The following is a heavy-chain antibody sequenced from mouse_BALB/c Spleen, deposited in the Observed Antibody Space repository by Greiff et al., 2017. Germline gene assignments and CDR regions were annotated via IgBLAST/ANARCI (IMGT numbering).Heavy chain of an antibody. Sequence: EVKLMESGGGLMKPGGSLKLSCAASGFTFSSYAMSWVRQTPEKRLEWVASISSGGSTYYPDSVKGRFTISRDNARNILYLQMSSLRSEDTAMYYCASNWDVFDYWGQGTTLTVSS. V-gene: IGHV5-6-5*01. D-gene: IGHD4-1*02. CDR2: ISSGGST. CDR3: ASNWDVFDY. CDR1: GFTFSSYA. J-gene: IGHJ2*01.